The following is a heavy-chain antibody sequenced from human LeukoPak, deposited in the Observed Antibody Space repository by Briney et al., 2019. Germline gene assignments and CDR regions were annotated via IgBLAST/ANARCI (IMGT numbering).Heavy chain of an antibody. V-gene: IGHV4-59*12. Sequence: SETLSLTCTVSGGSISSYYWTWIRQSPGKGLEWIGFFHHSGSTNYNPSLKSRVTISVDTSKNQFSLKLSSVTAADTAVYYCARASRRVEAVTTLDWYFDLWGRGTLVTVSS. CDR3: ARASRRVEAVTTLDWYFDL. D-gene: IGHD4-17*01. CDR2: FHHSGST. CDR1: GGSISSYY. J-gene: IGHJ2*01.